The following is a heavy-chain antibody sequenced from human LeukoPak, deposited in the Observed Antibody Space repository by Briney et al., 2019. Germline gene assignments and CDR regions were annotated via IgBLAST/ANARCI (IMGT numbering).Heavy chain of an antibody. V-gene: IGHV3-23*01. J-gene: IGHJ4*02. Sequence: GGSLRLSCAASGFTFSSYAISWVRQPPGKGLGWVSSISGSGGSTYYADSVKGRVTISRDNSKNTLYLQMNSLRAEDTAVYYCAKGGLLNYYHSGGFDYWGQGTQVTVSS. CDR2: ISGSGGST. D-gene: IGHD3-22*01. CDR1: GFTFSSYA. CDR3: AKGGLLNYYHSGGFDY.